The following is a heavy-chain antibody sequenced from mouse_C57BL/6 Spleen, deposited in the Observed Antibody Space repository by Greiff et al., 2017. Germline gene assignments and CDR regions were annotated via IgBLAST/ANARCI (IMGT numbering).Heavy chain of an antibody. D-gene: IGHD2-2*01. CDR3: ARRGYGYGSYYFDY. J-gene: IGHJ2*01. Sequence: EVQLVESGGGLVKPGGSLKLSCAASGFTFSSYAMSWVRQTPEKRLEWVATISDGGSYTYYPDNVKGRFTISRANAKNNLYLQMSHLKSEDTAMYYCARRGYGYGSYYFDYWGQGTTLTVSS. V-gene: IGHV5-4*01. CDR2: ISDGGSYT. CDR1: GFTFSSYA.